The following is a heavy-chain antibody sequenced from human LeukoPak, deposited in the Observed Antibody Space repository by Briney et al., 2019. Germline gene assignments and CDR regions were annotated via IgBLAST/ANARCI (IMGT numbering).Heavy chain of an antibody. D-gene: IGHD4-11*01. J-gene: IGHJ4*02. V-gene: IGHV7-4-1*02. CDR1: GYTFTSYA. CDR3: VAELQPSRKYYFDY. Sequence: ASVKVSCKASGYTFTSYAMNWVRQAPGQGLEWMGWINTNTGNPTYAQGFTGRFVFSLDTSVSTAYLQISSLKAEDTAVYYCVAELQPSRKYYFDYWGQGTLVTVSS. CDR2: INTNTGNP.